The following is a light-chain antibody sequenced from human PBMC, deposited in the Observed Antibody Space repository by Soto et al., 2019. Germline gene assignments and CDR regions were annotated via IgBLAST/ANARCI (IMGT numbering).Light chain of an antibody. CDR1: KSDIGVYYF. J-gene: IGLJ1*01. CDR3: KSYAGSXTYV. V-gene: IGLV2-8*01. Sequence: QSSLTQPPSASGSPVQSVTISCTGTKSDIGVYYFFSWYQHLPGKAPRLIIYEVFQRPSGVPDRFSGSKSGNTASLTLSGLPAADEADYFCKSYAGSXTYVVGSGTKVXV. CDR2: EVF.